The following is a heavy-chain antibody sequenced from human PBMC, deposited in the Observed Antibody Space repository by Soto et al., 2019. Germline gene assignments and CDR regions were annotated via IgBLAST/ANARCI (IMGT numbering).Heavy chain of an antibody. CDR2: IGGSGHIT. J-gene: IGHJ5*01. CDR1: GFTFSSYA. D-gene: IGHD2-2*01. Sequence: PGGSLRLSCAASGFTFSSYAMSWVRQAPGKGLKWVSAIGGSGHITYYADFVKGRFTISRDNSKNTLYLQMNSLRAEDTAVYYCVKVRTVVVPASIGNWFDPWGQGTLVTVSS. V-gene: IGHV3-23*01. CDR3: VKVRTVVVPASIGNWFDP.